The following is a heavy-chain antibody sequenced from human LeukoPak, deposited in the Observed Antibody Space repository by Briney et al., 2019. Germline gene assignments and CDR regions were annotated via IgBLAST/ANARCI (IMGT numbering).Heavy chain of an antibody. J-gene: IGHJ6*02. D-gene: IGHD1-26*01. Sequence: GGSLRLSCVASGFIVSSDYMSWVRQAPGKGLEWVSVICTGGRTYYADSVKGRFTISRDNSKNTLYLQMNSLRAEDTAVYYCARGNSGSSYVEYYYGMDVWGQGTTVTVSS. CDR1: GFIVSSDY. V-gene: IGHV3-53*01. CDR2: ICTGGRT. CDR3: ARGNSGSSYVEYYYGMDV.